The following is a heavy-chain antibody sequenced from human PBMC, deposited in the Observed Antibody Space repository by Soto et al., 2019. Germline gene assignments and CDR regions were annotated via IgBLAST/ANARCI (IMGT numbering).Heavy chain of an antibody. D-gene: IGHD4-17*01. Sequence: ETLSLTCAVYVGSFSGYYWSWIRQPPGKGLEWIGEINHSGSTNYNPSLKSRVTISVDTSKNQFSLKLSSVTAADTAVYYCARGWVTTGIYYYYGMDVWGQGTTVTVSS. J-gene: IGHJ6*01. V-gene: IGHV4-34*01. CDR2: INHSGST. CDR1: VGSFSGYY. CDR3: ARGWVTTGIYYYYGMDV.